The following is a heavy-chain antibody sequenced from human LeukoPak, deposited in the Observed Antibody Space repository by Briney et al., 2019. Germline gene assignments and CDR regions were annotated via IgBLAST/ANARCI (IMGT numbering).Heavy chain of an antibody. Sequence: GGSLRLSCAASGFSFNNAWMSWVRQAPGKGLEWVGRIKRKSDGGTTDYAAPVKGRFTISRDDSKNTLYLQMNSLKTEDTAVYYCTAPDFLDYWGQGTLVTVSS. CDR1: GFSFNNAW. J-gene: IGHJ4*02. V-gene: IGHV3-15*01. D-gene: IGHD1-14*01. CDR3: TAPDFLDY. CDR2: IKRKSDGGTT.